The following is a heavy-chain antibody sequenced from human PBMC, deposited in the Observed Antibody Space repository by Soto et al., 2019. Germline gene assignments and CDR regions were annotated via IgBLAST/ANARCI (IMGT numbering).Heavy chain of an antibody. V-gene: IGHV1-46*01. D-gene: IGHD3-10*01. CDR3: ARDQYHYGGGSYHNMPHNWFDP. J-gene: IGHJ5*02. CDR1: GYTFTRYC. Sequence: ASVKVSCKASGYTFTRYCMHWVRQAPGQGLEWMGIINPSGGVTTYAQKFQGRVTMTADTSTSTVYMELSSLRSEDTAVYYCARDQYHYGGGSYHNMPHNWFDPWDQGTPVTASS. CDR2: INPSGGVT.